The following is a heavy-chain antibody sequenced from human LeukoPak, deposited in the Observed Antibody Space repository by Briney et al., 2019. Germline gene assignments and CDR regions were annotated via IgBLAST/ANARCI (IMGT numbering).Heavy chain of an antibody. CDR2: IYYSGST. CDR3: ARHASGSYSQYFDY. J-gene: IGHJ4*02. D-gene: IGHD1-26*01. V-gene: IGHV4-59*08. CDR1: GGSISSYY. Sequence: PSETLSLTCTVSGGSISSYYWSWIRQPPGKGLEWIGYIYYSGSTNYNPSLKSRVTISVDTSKNQFSLKLSSVTAADTAVYYCARHASGSYSQYFDYWGQGTLVTVSS.